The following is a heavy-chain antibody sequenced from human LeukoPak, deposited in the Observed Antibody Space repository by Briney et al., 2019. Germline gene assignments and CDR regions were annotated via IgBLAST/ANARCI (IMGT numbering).Heavy chain of an antibody. J-gene: IGHJ4*02. D-gene: IGHD3-10*01. CDR1: GFTFSSYS. CDR3: AKSPFAMVRGVIFDY. V-gene: IGHV3-21*04. CDR2: ISSSSSYI. Sequence: GGSLRLSCAASGFTFSSYSMNWVRQAPGKGLEWVSSISSSSSYIYYADSVKGRFTISRDNAKNSLYLQMNSLRAEDTAVYYCAKSPFAMVRGVIFDYWGQGTLVTVSS.